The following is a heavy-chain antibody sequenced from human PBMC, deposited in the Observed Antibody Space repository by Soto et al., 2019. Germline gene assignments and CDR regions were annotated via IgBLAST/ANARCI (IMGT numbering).Heavy chain of an antibody. CDR1: GFTFSNYA. CDR3: AKDAISGNQVWDYFDY. Sequence: XGSLRLSCAASGFTFSNYAMNWVRQAPGKGLEWVSGFGVGGNYIYYADSVKGRFTISRDNSKNTLYLQMNSLRAEDTAVYYCAKDAISGNQVWDYFDYWGQGTPVTVSS. CDR2: FGVGGNYI. D-gene: IGHD7-27*01. V-gene: IGHV3-23*01. J-gene: IGHJ4*02.